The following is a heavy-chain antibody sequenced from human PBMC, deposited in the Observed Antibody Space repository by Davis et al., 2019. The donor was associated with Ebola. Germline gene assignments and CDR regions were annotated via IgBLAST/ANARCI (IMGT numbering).Heavy chain of an antibody. J-gene: IGHJ6*02. D-gene: IGHD5-12*01. Sequence: GSLRLSCTVSGGSISSYYWSWIRQPPGKGLEWIGYIYYSGSTNYNPSLKSRVTLSVDTSKNQFSLKLSSVTAADTAVYYCARDRLDIVATDYYYGMDVWGQGTTVTVSS. CDR2: IYYSGST. V-gene: IGHV4-59*01. CDR3: ARDRLDIVATDYYYGMDV. CDR1: GGSISSYY.